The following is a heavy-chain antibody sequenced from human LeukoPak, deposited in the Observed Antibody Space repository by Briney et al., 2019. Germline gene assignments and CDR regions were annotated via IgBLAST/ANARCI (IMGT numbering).Heavy chain of an antibody. CDR3: ARDIDGYNLDDAFDI. V-gene: IGHV1-46*01. CDR2: INPSGGST. Sequence: XWVRXAPXXGXEXMGXINPSGGSTSYAQKFQGRVTMTRDTSTSTVYMELSSLRSEDTAVYYCARDIDGYNLDDAFDIWGQGTMVTVSS. J-gene: IGHJ3*02. D-gene: IGHD5-24*01.